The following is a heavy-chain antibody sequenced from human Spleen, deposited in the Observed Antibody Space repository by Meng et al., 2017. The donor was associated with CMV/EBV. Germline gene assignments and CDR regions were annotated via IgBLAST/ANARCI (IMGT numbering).Heavy chain of an antibody. J-gene: IGHJ6*02. CDR1: GFTFSDFE. CDR2: ISGSGGST. Sequence: GESLKISCRASGFTFSDFEMSWVRQAPGRGLEWVSGISGSGGSTYYADSVKGRFTISRDNSKNTLYLQMNSLRAEDTAVYYCASVNPWGGGHYYYGMDVWGQGTTVTVSS. V-gene: IGHV3-23*01. D-gene: IGHD7-27*01. CDR3: ASVNPWGGGHYYYGMDV.